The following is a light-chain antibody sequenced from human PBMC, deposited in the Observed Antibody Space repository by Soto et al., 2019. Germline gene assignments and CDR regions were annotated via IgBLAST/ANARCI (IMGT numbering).Light chain of an antibody. CDR2: GAS. CDR1: QSVGKNY. J-gene: IGKJ1*01. V-gene: IGKV3-20*01. CDR3: QQNADSPRT. Sequence: EIVLTQSPGTLSLSPGERATLSCRASQSVGKNYLAWYQQKPGQAPRFLIYGASNRATGIPDRFSGSGSGTDFTLTISRLEPEDVAVYYCQQNADSPRTFGQGTKLEIK.